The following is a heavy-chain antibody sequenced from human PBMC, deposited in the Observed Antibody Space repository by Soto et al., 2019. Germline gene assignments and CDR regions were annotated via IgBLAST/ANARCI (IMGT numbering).Heavy chain of an antibody. CDR1: GGTFSSYA. V-gene: IGHV1-69*13. CDR2: IIPIFGTA. CDR3: ARERAPPGGLRGAAFDI. Sequence: ASVKVSCKASGGTFSSYAISWVRQAPGQGLEWMGGIIPIFGTANHAQKFQGRVTITADESTSTAYMELSSLRSEDTAVYYCARERAPPGGLRGAAFDIWGQGTMVTVSS. J-gene: IGHJ3*02. D-gene: IGHD3-10*01.